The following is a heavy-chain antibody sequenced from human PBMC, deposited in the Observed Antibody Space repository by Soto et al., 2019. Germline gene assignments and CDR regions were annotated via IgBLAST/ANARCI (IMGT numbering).Heavy chain of an antibody. V-gene: IGHV3-23*01. CDR2: ISGSGGST. D-gene: IGHD3-22*01. J-gene: IGHJ4*02. Sequence: GGSLRLSCAASGFTFSSYAMSWVRQAPGKGLERVSAISGSGGSTYYADSVKGRFTISRDNSKNTLYLQMNSLRAEDTAVYYCAKAPMIVVVITKAAYFDYWGQGTLVTVSS. CDR3: AKAPMIVVVITKAAYFDY. CDR1: GFTFSSYA.